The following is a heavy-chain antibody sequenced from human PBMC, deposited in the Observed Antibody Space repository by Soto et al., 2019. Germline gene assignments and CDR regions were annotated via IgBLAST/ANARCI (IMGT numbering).Heavy chain of an antibody. D-gene: IGHD4-17*01. V-gene: IGHV3-49*03. CDR2: IKSKAFGGAP. CDR1: GFTFGDYA. CDR3: ARVPPVTPIGWFDP. Sequence: GSLRLSCSPSGFTFGDYAMNWFRQAPGKGLEWVGFIKSKAFGGAPEYAASVKGRFTISRDDSMSIAYLQMNSLKTDDTAVYYCARVPPVTPIGWFDPWGQGTLVTVSS. J-gene: IGHJ5*02.